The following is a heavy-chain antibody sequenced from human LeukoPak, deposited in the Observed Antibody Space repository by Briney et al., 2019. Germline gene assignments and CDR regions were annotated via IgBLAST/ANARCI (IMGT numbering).Heavy chain of an antibody. D-gene: IGHD3-10*01. CDR3: ARTPTYYGSATYLDY. Sequence: SETLTLTCTVSGGSISSYYWSWIRQPPGKGLEWIGYIYYSGNTNYNPSLKSRVTISVDTSKKQFSLNLRSVTAADTAVYYCARTPTYYGSATYLDYWGPGNLVTVPS. CDR1: GGSISSYY. J-gene: IGHJ4*03. V-gene: IGHV4-59*01. CDR2: IYYSGNT.